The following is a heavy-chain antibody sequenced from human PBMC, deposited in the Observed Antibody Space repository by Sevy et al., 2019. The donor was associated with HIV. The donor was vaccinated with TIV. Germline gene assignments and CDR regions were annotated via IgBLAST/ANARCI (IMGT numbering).Heavy chain of an antibody. CDR1: GFTFSSYW. D-gene: IGHD4-17*01. V-gene: IGHV3-7*03. Sequence: GGSLRLSCAASGFTFSSYWMSWVRQAPGKGLEWVANIKQDGSEKYYVDSVKGRFTISRDNAKNSLYLQMNSLRAEETAVYYCAREASLHPSYDYGDYVDHDVVVVIWGYFDYWGQGTLVTVSS. CDR3: AREASLHPSYDYGDYVDHDVVVVIWGYFDY. CDR2: IKQDGSEK. J-gene: IGHJ4*02.